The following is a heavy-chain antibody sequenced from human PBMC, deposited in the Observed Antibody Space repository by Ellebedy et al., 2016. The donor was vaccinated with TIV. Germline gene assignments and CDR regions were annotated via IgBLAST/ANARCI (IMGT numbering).Heavy chain of an antibody. J-gene: IGHJ4*02. D-gene: IGHD3-10*01. CDR1: GGSISSYY. Sequence: MPGGSLRLSCTVSGGSISSYYWSWIRQPPGKGLEWIGYIYYTGSTNYNPSLKSRVTISVDTSKNQLSLKLTSVTAADTAVYYCARGGRITMIRGGAFDYWGQGTLVTVSS. CDR2: IYYTGST. V-gene: IGHV4-59*01. CDR3: ARGGRITMIRGGAFDY.